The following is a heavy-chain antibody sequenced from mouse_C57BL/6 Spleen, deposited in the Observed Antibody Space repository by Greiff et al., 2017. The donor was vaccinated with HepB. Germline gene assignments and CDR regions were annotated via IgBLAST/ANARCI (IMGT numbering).Heavy chain of an antibody. CDR3: ARIKKIVATYFDY. V-gene: IGHV1S81*02. J-gene: IGHJ2*01. D-gene: IGHD1-1*01. CDR2: TNPTNGRT. Sequence: QVQLQQPAAELVKAGASVKMSCKASGYTFTSYWMHWVKQRLGQGLEWFAETNPTNGRTYYNEKFKSKATLTVDKSSSTAYMLLSGPTFEDSAVYYCARIKKIVATYFDYWGQGTTLTVSS. CDR1: GYTFTSYW.